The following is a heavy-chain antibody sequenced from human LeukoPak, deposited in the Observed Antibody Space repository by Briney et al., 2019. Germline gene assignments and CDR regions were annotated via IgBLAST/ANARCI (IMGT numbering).Heavy chain of an antibody. Sequence: PGGSLRHSCAASGFTFSHFAMSWVRQAPGKGLHWVSTISGSGNKTYDADSVKGRFTISRDNSKNTLYLQMTGLRAEDTAVYYRAKLIRVGIAPFDHWGQGILVTVSS. V-gene: IGHV3-23*01. CDR1: GFTFSHFA. CDR2: ISGSGNKT. J-gene: IGHJ4*02. D-gene: IGHD3-10*01. CDR3: AKLIRVGIAPFDH.